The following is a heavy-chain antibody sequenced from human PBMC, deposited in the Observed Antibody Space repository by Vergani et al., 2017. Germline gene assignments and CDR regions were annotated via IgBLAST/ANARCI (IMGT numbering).Heavy chain of an antibody. CDR2: IWYDGSNK. V-gene: IGHV3-33*01. Sequence: QVQLVESGGGVVQPGRSLRLSCAASGFTFSSYGMHWVRQAPGKGLEWVAVIWYDGSNKYYADSVKGRFTISRDNSKNTLYLQMNSLRAEDTAVYYCARDYDSSGYYYYYWGQGTLVTVSS. J-gene: IGHJ4*02. CDR3: ARDYDSSGYYYYY. D-gene: IGHD3-22*01. CDR1: GFTFSSYG.